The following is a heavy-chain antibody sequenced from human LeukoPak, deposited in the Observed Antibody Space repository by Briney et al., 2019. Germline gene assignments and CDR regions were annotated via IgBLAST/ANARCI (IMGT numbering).Heavy chain of an antibody. CDR1: GFTFSSYA. J-gene: IGHJ4*02. Sequence: GGSLRLSCAASGFTFSSYAMSWVRQAPGKGLEWVSVITGRGGSTYYADSVKGRFTLSRDNSKNTLYLQMNSLRAEDTAVYYCATDPLLDYWGQGTLVTVSS. CDR3: ATDPLLDY. V-gene: IGHV3-23*01. CDR2: ITGRGGST. D-gene: IGHD2-15*01.